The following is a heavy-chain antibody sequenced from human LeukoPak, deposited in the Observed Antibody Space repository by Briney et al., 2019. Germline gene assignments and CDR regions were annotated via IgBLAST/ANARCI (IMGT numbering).Heavy chain of an antibody. D-gene: IGHD6-19*01. V-gene: IGHV3-30-3*01. CDR1: GFTFSSYA. CDR2: ISYDGSNK. Sequence: GRSLRLSCAASGFTFSSYAMHWVRQAPGKGLEWVAVISYDGSNKYYADSVKGRFTISRDNSKNTLYLQMNSLRAEDTAVYYCAREAGERGGLALDYWGQGTLVSVSS. J-gene: IGHJ4*02. CDR3: AREAGERGGLALDY.